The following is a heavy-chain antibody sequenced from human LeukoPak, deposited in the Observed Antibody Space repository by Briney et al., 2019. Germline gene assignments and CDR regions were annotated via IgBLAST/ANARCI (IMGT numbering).Heavy chain of an antibody. Sequence: GGSLRLSCAASGITFNSYAMHWVRQAPGKGLEWVAVISHDGSNRYYGDSVKGRFTISRNNSKNTLFLQMDSLRAEDTAVYYCASGYTYYYGSGSYHWGQGTLVTVSS. D-gene: IGHD3-10*01. CDR3: ASGYTYYYGSGSYH. CDR1: GITFNSYA. CDR2: ISHDGSNR. V-gene: IGHV3-30*04. J-gene: IGHJ4*02.